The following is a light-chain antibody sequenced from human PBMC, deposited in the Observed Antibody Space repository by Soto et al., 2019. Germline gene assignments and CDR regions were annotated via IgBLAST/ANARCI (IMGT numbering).Light chain of an antibody. CDR1: QSVNGN. Sequence: EIVMTQSPATLSVSPGERATLSCRASQSVNGNLAWYQQKPGQAPRLLIYDASARASGVPARFSGSGSGTEFTLPISSLQSEDFAVYYCQQYYNWPPDYTFGQGTKLDIK. CDR3: QQYYNWPPDYT. CDR2: DAS. V-gene: IGKV3-15*01. J-gene: IGKJ2*01.